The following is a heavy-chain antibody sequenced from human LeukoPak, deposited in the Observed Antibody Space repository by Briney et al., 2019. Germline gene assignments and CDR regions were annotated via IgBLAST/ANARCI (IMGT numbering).Heavy chain of an antibody. CDR3: ARLAILTSYYDYFHH. V-gene: IGHV4-39*01. CDR1: GGSISNSGYY. Sequence: PSETLSLTCNVSGGSISNSGYYWGWIRQPPGKGLEWIGSIYYGGSTYYNPSLRSRVIISADTSRNQLSLKLSSVTATDTAVYYCARLAILTSYYDYFHHWGQGTLVTVSS. J-gene: IGHJ1*01. CDR2: IYYGGST. D-gene: IGHD3-9*01.